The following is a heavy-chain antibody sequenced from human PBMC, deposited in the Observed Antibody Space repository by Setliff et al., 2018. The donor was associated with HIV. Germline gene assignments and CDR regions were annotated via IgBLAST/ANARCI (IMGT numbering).Heavy chain of an antibody. Sequence: PSETLSLTCTVSGGSISSYYWSWIRRPPGKGLEWIGYIYYSGSTNYNPSLKSRVTLSLDNSKNQFSLKLTSVTAADTAVYYCARDIWAYGLMGSWGQGTLVTVSS. D-gene: IGHD4-17*01. CDR3: ARDIWAYGLMGS. V-gene: IGHV4-59*12. CDR1: GGSISSYY. CDR2: IYYSGST. J-gene: IGHJ5*02.